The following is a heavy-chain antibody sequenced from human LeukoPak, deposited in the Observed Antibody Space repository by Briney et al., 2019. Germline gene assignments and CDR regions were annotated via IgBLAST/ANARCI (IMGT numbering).Heavy chain of an antibody. J-gene: IGHJ3*02. V-gene: IGHV1-69*13. CDR1: GGTFSSYA. Sequence: SVKVSCKASGGTFSSYAISWVRQAPGQGLEWMGGIIPIFGTANYAQKFQGRVTITAVESTRTDYMELSSLRSEDAAVYYCARDRREGQYGAFDIWGQGTMVTVSS. D-gene: IGHD2-8*01. CDR2: IIPIFGTA. CDR3: ARDRREGQYGAFDI.